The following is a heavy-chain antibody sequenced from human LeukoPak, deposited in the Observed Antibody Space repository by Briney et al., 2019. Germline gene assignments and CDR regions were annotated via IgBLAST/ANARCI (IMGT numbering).Heavy chain of an antibody. CDR3: ARKGGKKVYYYYMDV. V-gene: IGHV4-39*07. J-gene: IGHJ6*03. D-gene: IGHD1-26*01. CDR1: GGSISSSSYY. CDR2: IYYSGSI. Sequence: SETLSLTCTVSGGSISSSSYYWGWIRKPPGKGREWIGSIYYSGSIYYTPSRKSQVTISVDTSTNQFSLQLSSVTAADTAVYYCARKGGKKVYYYYMDVWGKGTTVTVSS.